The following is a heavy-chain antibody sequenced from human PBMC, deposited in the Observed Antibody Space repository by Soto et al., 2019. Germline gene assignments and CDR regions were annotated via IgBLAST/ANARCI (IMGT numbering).Heavy chain of an antibody. D-gene: IGHD5-18*01. CDR2: ISAYNGNT. J-gene: IGHJ4*02. CDR3: ANARFLGYSYGSFDY. CDR1: GYTFTSYG. V-gene: IGHV1-18*04. Sequence: GASVKVSCKASGYTFTSYGISWVRQAPGQGLEWMGGISAYNGNTNYAQKLQGRVTMTTDTSTSTAYMELRSLRSEDTAVYYCANARFLGYSYGSFDYWGQGTLVTVS.